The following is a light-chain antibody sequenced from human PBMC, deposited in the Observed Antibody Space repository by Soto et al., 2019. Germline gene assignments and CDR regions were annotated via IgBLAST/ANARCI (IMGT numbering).Light chain of an antibody. Sequence: DIVMTQSPDSLAVSLGERATINCKSSQSVLSTSNNKNYLAWFQHKPGQPPTLLISWASTRESGVPDRFSGSGSGTDFTLTITSLQAEDVALYYCQQYYGAPVTFGEGTRVEIK. J-gene: IGKJ4*01. V-gene: IGKV4-1*01. CDR3: QQYYGAPVT. CDR2: WAS. CDR1: QSVLSTSNNKNY.